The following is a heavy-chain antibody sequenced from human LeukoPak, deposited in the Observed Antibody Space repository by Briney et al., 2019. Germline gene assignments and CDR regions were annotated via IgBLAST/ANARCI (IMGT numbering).Heavy chain of an antibody. CDR3: ARLGLGGAFDI. Sequence: SQTLSLTCAISGNSVSSNSAVWNWIRQSPSRGLEWLGRTYYRSKWYNDYAVSVKSRITIKPDTSKNQFSLQLNSATPEDTAVYYCARLGLGGAFDIWGQGTMVTVSS. CDR1: GNSVSSNSAV. V-gene: IGHV6-1*01. D-gene: IGHD2-15*01. CDR2: TYYRSKWYN. J-gene: IGHJ3*02.